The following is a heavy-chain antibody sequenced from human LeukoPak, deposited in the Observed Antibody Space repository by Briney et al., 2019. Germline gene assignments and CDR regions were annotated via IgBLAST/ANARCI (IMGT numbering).Heavy chain of an antibody. CDR3: ARDLHNYDFWSGYYYYYYYYMDV. V-gene: IGHV3-21*01. D-gene: IGHD3-3*01. J-gene: IGHJ6*03. Sequence: SGGSLRLSCVGSGFTFNNYWMSWVRQAPGKGLEWVSSISSSSSYIYYADSVKGRFTISRDNAKNSLYLQMNSLRAEDTAVYYCARDLHNYDFWSGYYYYYYYYMDVWGKGTTVTVSS. CDR1: GFTFNNYW. CDR2: ISSSSSYI.